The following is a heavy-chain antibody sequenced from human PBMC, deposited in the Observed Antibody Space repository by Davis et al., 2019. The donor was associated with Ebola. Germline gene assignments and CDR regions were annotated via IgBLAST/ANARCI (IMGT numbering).Heavy chain of an antibody. D-gene: IGHD5-24*01. Sequence: GGSLRLSCAASGFTFSSYAMTWARQAPGKGLEWVSAITSSGGSTYYADSVKGRFTISRDNSKNTLYLQMNSLTVEDTAVYYCARDRRDGYNYNYYYYGMDVWGQGTTVTVSS. CDR3: ARDRRDGYNYNYYYYGMDV. J-gene: IGHJ6*02. V-gene: IGHV3-23*01. CDR2: ITSSGGST. CDR1: GFTFSSYA.